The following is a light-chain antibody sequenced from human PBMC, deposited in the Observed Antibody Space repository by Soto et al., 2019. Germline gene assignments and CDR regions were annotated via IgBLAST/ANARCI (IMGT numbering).Light chain of an antibody. Sequence: QPVLTQSPSASASLGASVRLTCTLSSGHSSYVIAWHQQQPEKGPRYLMMVYSDGSHSKGDGIPDRFSGSSSGAERYLTISSLQSEDEADYYCQTWGTGTVVFGGGTKLTVL. CDR1: SGHSSYV. J-gene: IGLJ2*01. CDR2: VYSDGSH. V-gene: IGLV4-69*01. CDR3: QTWGTGTVV.